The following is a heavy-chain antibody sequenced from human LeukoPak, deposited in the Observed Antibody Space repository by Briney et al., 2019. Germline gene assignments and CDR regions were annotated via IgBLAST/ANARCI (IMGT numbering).Heavy chain of an antibody. Sequence: GGSLRLSCAASGFTFSSYGMSWVRQAPGKGLEWVSYISSSGSTIYYADSVKGRFTISRDNAKNSLYLQMNSLRAEDSATYYCVREGFYFFDFWGQGTLVTVSS. V-gene: IGHV3-48*04. CDR1: GFTFSSYG. J-gene: IGHJ4*01. CDR3: VREGFYFFDF. CDR2: ISSSGSTI.